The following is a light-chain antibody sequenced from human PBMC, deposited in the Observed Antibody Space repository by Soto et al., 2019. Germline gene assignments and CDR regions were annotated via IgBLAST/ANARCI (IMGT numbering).Light chain of an antibody. CDR1: QSVSSSY. Sequence: DIVLTQSPGTLSLSPGERATLSCRAGQSVSSSYLAWYQQKPGQAPRLLIYGASSRATGIPDRFSGSGSGTDFTLTISRLEPEDFAVYYCQQYGSSPLTFGGGTKVDI. V-gene: IGKV3-20*01. J-gene: IGKJ4*01. CDR2: GAS. CDR3: QQYGSSPLT.